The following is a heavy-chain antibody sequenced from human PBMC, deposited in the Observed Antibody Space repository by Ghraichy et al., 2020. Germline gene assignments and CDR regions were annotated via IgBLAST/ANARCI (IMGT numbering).Heavy chain of an antibody. J-gene: IGHJ4*02. CDR2: IYYSGST. CDR3: AREGTSGYASSYGYFY. CDR1: GGSISSSSYY. D-gene: IGHD5-12*01. V-gene: IGHV4-39*07. Sequence: SETLSLTCTVSGGSISSSSYYWGWIRQPPGKGLEWIGSIYYSGSTYYNPSLKSRVTISVDTSKNQFSLKLSSVTAADTAVYYCAREGTSGYASSYGYFYWGQGTLVTVSS.